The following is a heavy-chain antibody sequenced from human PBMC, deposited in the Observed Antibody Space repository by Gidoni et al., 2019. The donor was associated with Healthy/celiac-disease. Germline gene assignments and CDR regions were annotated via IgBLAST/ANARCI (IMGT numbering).Heavy chain of an antibody. CDR1: GSTFTGYY. Sequence: QVQLVQSGAEVKKPGASVKVSCKASGSTFTGYYMHWVRQAPGQGLEWMGWINPNSGGTNYAQKFQGRVTMTRDTSISTAYMELSRLRSDDTAVYYCAREWYYYDSSGYYYYYYGMDVWGQGTTVTVSS. CDR3: AREWYYYDSSGYYYYYYGMDV. J-gene: IGHJ6*02. D-gene: IGHD3-22*01. CDR2: INPNSGGT. V-gene: IGHV1-2*02.